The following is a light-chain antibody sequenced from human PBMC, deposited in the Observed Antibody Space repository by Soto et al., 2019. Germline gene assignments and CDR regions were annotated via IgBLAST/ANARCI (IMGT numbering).Light chain of an antibody. CDR2: DAS. CDR3: EQYHEWPLT. Sequence: ETVMTQSPGTLSVSPGERATLSCRASQSVSSNLAWYQQKPGQAPRLLIYDASARATGIPARFSGSGSGTECTLPISRLQSEDFAVYYCEQYHEWPLTFGGGTEVEIK. V-gene: IGKV3D-15*01. J-gene: IGKJ4*01. CDR1: QSVSSN.